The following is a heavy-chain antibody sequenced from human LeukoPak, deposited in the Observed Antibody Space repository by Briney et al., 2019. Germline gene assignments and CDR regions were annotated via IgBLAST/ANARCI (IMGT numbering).Heavy chain of an antibody. Sequence: ASVKVSCKASGYTFTSYGISWVRQAPGQGLEWMGWISAYNGNTNYAQKLQGRVTMTTDTSTSTAYMELRSLRSDDTAVYYCARGDAYYDILTGIKNYYYYGMDVWGQGTTVTVSS. CDR3: ARGDAYYDILTGIKNYYYYGMDV. D-gene: IGHD3-9*01. V-gene: IGHV1-18*01. CDR2: ISAYNGNT. CDR1: GYTFTSYG. J-gene: IGHJ6*02.